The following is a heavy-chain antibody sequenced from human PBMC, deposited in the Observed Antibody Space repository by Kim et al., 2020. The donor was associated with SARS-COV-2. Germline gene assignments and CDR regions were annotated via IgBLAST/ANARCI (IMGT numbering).Heavy chain of an antibody. V-gene: IGHV3-7*01. J-gene: IGHJ6*03. D-gene: IGHD6-13*01. CDR2: IKQDGSEK. CDR3: ATEPAAARPYYYYYYYMDV. Sequence: GGSLRLSCAASGFTFSSYWMSWVRQAPGKGLEWVANIKQDGSEKYYVDSVKGRFTISRDNAKNSLYLQMNSLRAEDTAVYYCATEPAAARPYYYYYYYMDVWGKGTTVTVSS. CDR1: GFTFSSYW.